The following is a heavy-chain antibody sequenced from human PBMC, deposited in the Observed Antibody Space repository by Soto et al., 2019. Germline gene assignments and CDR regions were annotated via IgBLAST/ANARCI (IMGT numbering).Heavy chain of an antibody. J-gene: IGHJ4*02. CDR1: GVTFSSYA. CDR3: ARDRPEYYYDSSVGYFDY. CDR2: IIPIFGTA. Sequence: SVKVSCKASGVTFSSYAISWVRQAPGQGLEWMGGIIPIFGTANYAQKFQGRVTITADESTSTAYMELSSLRSEDTAVYYCARDRPEYYYDSSVGYFDYWGQGTLVTVS. V-gene: IGHV1-69*13. D-gene: IGHD3-22*01.